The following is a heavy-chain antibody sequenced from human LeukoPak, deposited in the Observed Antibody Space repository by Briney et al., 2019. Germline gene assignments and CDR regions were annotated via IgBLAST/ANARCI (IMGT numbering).Heavy chain of an antibody. CDR2: ISYDGSNK. D-gene: IGHD3-10*01. CDR1: GSTFSSYA. V-gene: IGHV3-30*04. Sequence: GRSLGLSCAASGSTFSSYAMHWVRQAPGKGLEWVAVISYDGSNKYYADSVKGRFTISRDNSKNTLYLQMNSLRAEDTAVYYCARDTYYYGSGSYYFTYWGQGTLVTVSS. J-gene: IGHJ4*02. CDR3: ARDTYYYGSGSYYFTY.